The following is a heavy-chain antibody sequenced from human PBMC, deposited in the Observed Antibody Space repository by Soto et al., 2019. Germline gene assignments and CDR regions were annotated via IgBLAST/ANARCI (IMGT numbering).Heavy chain of an antibody. CDR3: ASHSSCWPNYDAFDI. Sequence: QVQLQQWGAGLLKPSETLSLTCAVYGGSFSGYYWSWIRQPPGKGLEWIGEINHSGSTNYNPSLKSRVTISVDTSKNQFSLKLSSVTAADTAVYYCASHSSCWPNYDAFDIWGQGTMVTVSS. D-gene: IGHD6-13*01. CDR2: INHSGST. J-gene: IGHJ3*02. CDR1: GGSFSGYY. V-gene: IGHV4-34*01.